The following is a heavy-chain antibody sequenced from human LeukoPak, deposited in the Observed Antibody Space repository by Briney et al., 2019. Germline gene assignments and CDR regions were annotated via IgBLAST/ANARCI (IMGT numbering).Heavy chain of an antibody. CDR2: ISSSGSTI. D-gene: IGHD3-22*01. J-gene: IGHJ6*02. CDR1: GFTFSIYE. CDR3: ARETSHDMNAMDV. Sequence: GGSLRLSCSASGFTFSIYEMNWVRQAPGKGLEWVSYISSSGSTIYYADSVKGRFTISRDNAKNSLYLQMNSLRGEDTAVYYCARETSHDMNAMDVWGQGTTVTVSS. V-gene: IGHV3-48*03.